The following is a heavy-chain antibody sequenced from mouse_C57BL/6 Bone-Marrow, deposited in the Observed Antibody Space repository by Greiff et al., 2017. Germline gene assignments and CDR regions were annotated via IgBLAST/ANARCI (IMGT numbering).Heavy chain of an antibody. D-gene: IGHD2-4*01. CDR3: ASRYDYDVAY. CDR1: GYTFTSYW. Sequence: QVQLQQPGAELVMPGASVKLSCKASGYTFTSYWMHWVKQRPGQGLEWIGEIDPSDSYTNYNQKFKGKSPLTVDKSSSTAYMQLSSLTSEDSAVYYCASRYDYDVAYWGQGTLVTVSA. V-gene: IGHV1-69*01. J-gene: IGHJ3*01. CDR2: IDPSDSYT.